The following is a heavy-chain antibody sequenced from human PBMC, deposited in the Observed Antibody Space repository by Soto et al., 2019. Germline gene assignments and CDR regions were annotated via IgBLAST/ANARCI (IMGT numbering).Heavy chain of an antibody. J-gene: IGHJ4*02. CDR1: GYTFTSSD. CDR2: MHPNSGIT. CDR3: AVGFRSGWVFDY. V-gene: IGHV1-8*01. D-gene: IGHD6-19*01. Sequence: QVQLVQSGAEVKKPGASVKVSCKASGYTFTSSDISWVRQATGQGLEWLGWMHPNSGITGYTQKFQGRVTMTRNTSISTAYMELSSLRSEDTAVYYCAVGFRSGWVFDYWGQGAQVTVSS.